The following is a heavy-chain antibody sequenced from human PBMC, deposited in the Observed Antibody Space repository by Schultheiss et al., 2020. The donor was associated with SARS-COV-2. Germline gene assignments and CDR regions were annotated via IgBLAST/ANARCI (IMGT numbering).Heavy chain of an antibody. J-gene: IGHJ4*02. Sequence: GGSLRLSCAASGFTFSSYGMHWVRQAPGKGLEWVAVISYDGSNKYYADSVKGRFTISRDNSKNTLYLQMNSLRAEDTAVYYCARHGIVVVVAATYFDYWGQGTLVTVSS. D-gene: IGHD2-15*01. CDR1: GFTFSSYG. CDR2: ISYDGSNK. CDR3: ARHGIVVVVAATYFDY. V-gene: IGHV3-30*03.